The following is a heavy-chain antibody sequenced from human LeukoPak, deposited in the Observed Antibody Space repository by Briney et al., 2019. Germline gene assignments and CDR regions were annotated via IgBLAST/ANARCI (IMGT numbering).Heavy chain of an antibody. J-gene: IGHJ4*02. V-gene: IGHV3-30*02. Sequence: PGGSLRLSCAASGFTFSSCGMHWVRQAPGKGLEWVAFIRYDGSNKYYADSVKGRFTISRDNSKNTLYLQMNSLRAEDTAVYYCAKDSHRPVVPADTPDYWGQGTLVTVSS. CDR3: AKDSHRPVVPADTPDY. CDR1: GFTFSSCG. CDR2: IRYDGSNK. D-gene: IGHD2-2*01.